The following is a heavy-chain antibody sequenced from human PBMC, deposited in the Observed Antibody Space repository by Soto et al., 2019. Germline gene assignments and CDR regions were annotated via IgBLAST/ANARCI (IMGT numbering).Heavy chain of an antibody. Sequence: PGGSLRLSCAASGFTFSSYAMSWVRQAPGKGLKWVSTISGSGGSTYYADSVKGRFTISRDNSKNTLYLQMNSLRAEDTAVYYCAKVPQYYDFGRFDPWGQGTLVTVSS. V-gene: IGHV3-23*01. CDR2: ISGSGGST. CDR1: GFTFSSYA. J-gene: IGHJ5*02. CDR3: AKVPQYYDFGRFDP. D-gene: IGHD3-3*01.